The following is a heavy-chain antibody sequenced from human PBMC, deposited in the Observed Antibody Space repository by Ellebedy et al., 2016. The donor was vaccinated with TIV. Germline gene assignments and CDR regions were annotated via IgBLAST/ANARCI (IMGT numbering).Heavy chain of an antibody. CDR1: GFTFSNYW. J-gene: IGHJ4*02. CDR3: ARSPYTGYSDLGFDY. V-gene: IGHV3-7*01. CDR2: ITQDGSET. D-gene: IGHD2-2*02. Sequence: PGGSLRLSCAASGFTFSNYWISWVRQAPGKGLEWVANITQDGSETYYVDSVKGRVTISRDNAKNSLSLQMNSLRADDTAVYYCARSPYTGYSDLGFDYWGQGSLVTVSS.